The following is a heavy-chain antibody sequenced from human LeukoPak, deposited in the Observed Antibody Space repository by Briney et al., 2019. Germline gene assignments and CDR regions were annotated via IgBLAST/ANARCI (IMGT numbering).Heavy chain of an antibody. Sequence: SETLSLTCTVSGYSISSGYYWSWIRQPPGKGLEWIGYIYYSGSTNYNPSLESRVTISVDTSKNQFSLKLSSVTAADTAVYYCARVEMATISEYFQHWGQGTLVTVSS. J-gene: IGHJ1*01. CDR2: IYYSGST. CDR3: ARVEMATISEYFQH. V-gene: IGHV4-61*01. CDR1: GYSISSGYY. D-gene: IGHD5-24*01.